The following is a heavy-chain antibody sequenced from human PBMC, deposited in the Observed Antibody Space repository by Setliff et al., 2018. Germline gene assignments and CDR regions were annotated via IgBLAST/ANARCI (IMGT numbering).Heavy chain of an antibody. V-gene: IGHV3-48*04. J-gene: IGHJ2*01. CDR1: GFTFTTYS. Sequence: GSLRLSCGASGFTFTTYSMNWVRQAPGKGLEWVSSISSSSSTIYYADSVKGRFTISRDNAKNSLHLRMNSLRAEGTAVYYCARVAGRGRYWYFDLWGRGTLVTVSS. CDR3: ARVAGRGRYWYFDL. CDR2: ISSSSSTI.